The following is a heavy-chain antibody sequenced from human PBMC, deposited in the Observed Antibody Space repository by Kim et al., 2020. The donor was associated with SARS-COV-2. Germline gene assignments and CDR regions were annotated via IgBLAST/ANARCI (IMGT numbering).Heavy chain of an antibody. J-gene: IGHJ4*02. Sequence: SETLSLTCTVSGGSISSYYWSWIWQPPGKGLEWIGYIYYSGSTNYNPSLKSRVTISVDTSKNQFSLKLSSVTAADTAVYYCARGAHGDYARMSYYFDYWGQGTLVTVSS. D-gene: IGHD4-17*01. CDR2: IYYSGST. CDR3: ARGAHGDYARMSYYFDY. V-gene: IGHV4-59*13. CDR1: GGSISSYY.